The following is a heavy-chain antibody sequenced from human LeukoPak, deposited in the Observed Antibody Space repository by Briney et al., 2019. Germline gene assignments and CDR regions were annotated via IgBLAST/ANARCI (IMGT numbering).Heavy chain of an antibody. D-gene: IGHD1-26*01. CDR1: GGSFSGYY. CDR3: ARGRGVGATVFDY. V-gene: IGHV4-34*01. CDR2: INHSGST. J-gene: IGHJ4*02. Sequence: PSETLSLTCAVYGGSFSGYYWSWIRQPPGKGLEWIGAINHSGSTNYNPSLKSRVTISVDTSKNQFSLKLSSVTAADTAVYYCARGRGVGATVFDYWGQGTLVTVSS.